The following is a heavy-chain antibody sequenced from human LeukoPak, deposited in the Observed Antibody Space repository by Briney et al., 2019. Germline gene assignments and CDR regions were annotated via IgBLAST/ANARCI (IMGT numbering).Heavy chain of an antibody. D-gene: IGHD5-18*01. V-gene: IGHV1-24*01. J-gene: IGHJ4*02. CDR1: GYTLTELS. CDR3: ATRIYSYGYGGLDY. CDR2: FDPEDGET. Sequence: GASVKVSCKVSGYTLTELSMHWVRQAPGKGLEWMGGFDPEDGETIYAQKFQGRVTMTEDTSTDTAYMELSSLRSEDTAVYYCATRIYSYGYGGLDYWGQGTLVTVSS.